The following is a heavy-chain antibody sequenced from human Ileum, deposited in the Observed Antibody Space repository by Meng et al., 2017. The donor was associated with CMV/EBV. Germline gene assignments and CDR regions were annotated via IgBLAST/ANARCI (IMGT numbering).Heavy chain of an antibody. D-gene: IGHD3-3*01. V-gene: IGHV4-34*01. CDR2: INHGGSS. Sequence: LQGGGAGLLKPSETLSLMCAVYGGSFSEYHWSWIRQPPGKGLEWIGEINHGGSSNYNPSLKSRVTISVDRSRNQVSLKLTSVTAADTAVYYCARASPQRRFLSYWGQGTLVTVSS. CDR3: ARASPQRRFLSY. CDR1: GGSFSEYH. J-gene: IGHJ4*02.